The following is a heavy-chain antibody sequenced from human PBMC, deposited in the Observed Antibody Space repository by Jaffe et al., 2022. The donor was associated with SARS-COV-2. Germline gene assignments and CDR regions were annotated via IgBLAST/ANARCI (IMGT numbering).Heavy chain of an antibody. V-gene: IGHV3-43D*03. J-gene: IGHJ6*03. CDR2: ISWDGGST. CDR3: AKGATGGYYYYMDV. D-gene: IGHD2-15*01. Sequence: EVQLVESGGVVVQPGGSLRLSCAASGFTFDDYAMHWVRQAPGKGLEWVSLISWDGGSTYYADSVKGRFTISRDNSKNSLYLQMNSLRAEDTALYYCAKGATGGYYYYMDVWGKGTTVTVSS. CDR1: GFTFDDYA.